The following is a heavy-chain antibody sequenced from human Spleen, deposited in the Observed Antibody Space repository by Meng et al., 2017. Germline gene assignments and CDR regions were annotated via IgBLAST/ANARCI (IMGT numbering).Heavy chain of an antibody. D-gene: IGHD3-22*01. J-gene: IGHJ4*02. CDR3: ARAPVYYYDSSGYYYVFDY. V-gene: IGHV6-1*01. Sequence: LRLSCAISGDSVSSNSAAWNWIRQSPSRGLEWLGRTYYRSKWYNDYAVSVKSRITINPDTSKNQFSLQLNSVTPEDTAVYYCARAPVYYYDSSGYYYVFDYWGQGTLVTVSS. CDR1: GDSVSSNSAA. CDR2: TYYRSKWYN.